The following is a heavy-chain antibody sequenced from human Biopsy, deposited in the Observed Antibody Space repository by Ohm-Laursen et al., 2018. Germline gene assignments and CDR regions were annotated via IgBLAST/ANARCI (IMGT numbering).Heavy chain of an antibody. V-gene: IGHV4-59*01. CDR2: VYYTGST. CDR3: ARDRGFYSDRTVPGYFDL. D-gene: IGHD3-22*01. J-gene: IGHJ2*01. Sequence: SETLSLTCTLSGDSISSYYWSWIPQPPGKGLEWIGYVYYTGSTDYNPSLQSRVTISVDTYKNHFSLRLRSVTLADTAIYYCARDRGFYSDRTVPGYFDLWGRGTLVTVSS. CDR1: GDSISSYY.